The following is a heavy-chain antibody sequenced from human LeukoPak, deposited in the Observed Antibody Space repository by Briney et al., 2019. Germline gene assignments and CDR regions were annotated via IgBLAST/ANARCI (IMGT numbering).Heavy chain of an antibody. J-gene: IGHJ5*02. CDR3: ARRVASRNYDFWSGYQNWFDP. D-gene: IGHD3-3*01. V-gene: IGHV4-4*07. CDR1: GASISKYF. Sequence: SETLSLTCTVSGASISKYFWHWIRHPAGKGLEWIGRVSSSGTTNYNPSLRSRVTMSLDTSTNQFSLKLSSVTAADTAVYYCARRVASRNYDFWSGYQNWFDPWGQGTLVTVSS. CDR2: VSSSGTT.